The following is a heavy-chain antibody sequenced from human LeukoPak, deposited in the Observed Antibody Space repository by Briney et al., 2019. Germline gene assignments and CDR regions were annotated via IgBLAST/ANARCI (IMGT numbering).Heavy chain of an antibody. J-gene: IGHJ4*02. V-gene: IGHV3-23*01. D-gene: IGHD4-11*01. Sequence: GGSLRLSCAASGFTFSTYSMNWVRQAPGKGLEWVSTISDRARNTHYADSVNGRFTISRDDFLNMVYLQMDRLTVEDTAVYYCTTRLQHHFDYWGQGTQVTVSS. CDR2: ISDRARNT. CDR3: TTRLQHHFDY. CDR1: GFTFSTYS.